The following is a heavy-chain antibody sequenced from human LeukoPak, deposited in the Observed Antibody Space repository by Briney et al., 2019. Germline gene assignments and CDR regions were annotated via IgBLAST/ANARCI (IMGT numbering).Heavy chain of an antibody. D-gene: IGHD6-13*01. J-gene: IGHJ4*02. V-gene: IGHV3-21*01. Sequence: GGSLRLSCAASGFTFSSYSMNWVRQAPGKGLEWVSSISSSSYIYYAGSVKGRFTISRDNAKNSLYLQMNSLRAEDTAVYYCAISEAAAGRYYWGQGTLVTVSS. CDR1: GFTFSSYS. CDR3: AISEAAAGRYY. CDR2: ISSSSYI.